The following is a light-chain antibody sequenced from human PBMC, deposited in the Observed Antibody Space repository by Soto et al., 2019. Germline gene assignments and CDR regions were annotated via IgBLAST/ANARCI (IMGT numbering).Light chain of an antibody. CDR1: QSISSY. CDR2: AAS. V-gene: IGKV1-39*01. CDR3: QQSYSHPRT. J-gene: IGKJ1*01. Sequence: GGRVTITCRASQSISSYLNWYQQKPGKAPKLLIYAASSLQSGVPSRFSGSGSGTDFTLTISSLQPEDFATYYCQQSYSHPRTFGQGTKVDTK.